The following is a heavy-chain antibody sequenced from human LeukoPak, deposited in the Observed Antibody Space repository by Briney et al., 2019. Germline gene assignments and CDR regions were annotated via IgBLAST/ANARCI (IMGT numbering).Heavy chain of an antibody. CDR1: GYTFTSYG. Sequence: DSVTVSCKASGYTFTSYGFTWVRQGPGRGSEWMGWMSAYNSNTNYAKKLQRRVTMTTDTSTTTAYMELRSLRSHDTAVYYCTRGGYDFWSGYYTPHYFDYWGQGTLVTVSS. CDR2: MSAYNSNT. V-gene: IGHV1-18*01. D-gene: IGHD3-3*01. J-gene: IGHJ4*02. CDR3: TRGGYDFWSGYYTPHYFDY.